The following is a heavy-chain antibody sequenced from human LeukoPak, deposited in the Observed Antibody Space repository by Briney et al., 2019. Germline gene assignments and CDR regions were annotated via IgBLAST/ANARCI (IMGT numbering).Heavy chain of an antibody. V-gene: IGHV5-51*01. D-gene: IGHD2-2*01. CDR3: ARRYCSSTFCHGALVI. Sequence: GESLKISCKGSGYTFTTYWIGWVRQMPGKGLEWMGVISPGDSDTRYSPSFQGQVTISADKSIRTAYLQWSSLKASDTAMYYCARRYCSSTFCHGALVIWGQGTVVTVSS. CDR1: GYTFTTYW. CDR2: ISPGDSDT. J-gene: IGHJ3*02.